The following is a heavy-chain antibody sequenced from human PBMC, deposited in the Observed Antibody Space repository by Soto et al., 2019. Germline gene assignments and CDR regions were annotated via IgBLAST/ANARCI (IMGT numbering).Heavy chain of an antibody. V-gene: IGHV4-39*01. J-gene: IGHJ6*02. CDR2: IYYSGST. CDR1: GGSMSSSSYY. D-gene: IGHD3-10*02. Sequence: PSETLSLTCTVSGGSMSSSSYYWGWIRQPPGKGLEWIGSIYYSGSTYYNPSLKSRVTISVDTSKKQFSLKLSSVIAADTAVYYCASRGTCPGSPSCGMDVWGQGTTVTVSS. CDR3: ASRGTCPGSPSCGMDV.